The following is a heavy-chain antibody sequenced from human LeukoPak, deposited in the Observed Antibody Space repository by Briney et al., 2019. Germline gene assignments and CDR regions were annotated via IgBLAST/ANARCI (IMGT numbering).Heavy chain of an antibody. D-gene: IGHD6-6*01. J-gene: IGHJ4*02. CDR3: VREIAARPGYYFDL. Sequence: GGSLRLSCAASGFTFSSYSRYWVRQAPGKGLEWVSSITKNSDYMYNADSVKGRFTISRDNAKNSLFLQMNSLRAEDTAVYYCVREIAARPGYYFDLWGQGTLVTVSS. V-gene: IGHV3-21*01. CDR2: ITKNSDYM. CDR1: GFTFSSYS.